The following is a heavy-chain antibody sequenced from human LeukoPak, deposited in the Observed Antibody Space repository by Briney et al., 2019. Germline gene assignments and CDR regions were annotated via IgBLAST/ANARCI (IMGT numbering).Heavy chain of an antibody. J-gene: IGHJ4*02. CDR3: ATSHRALSFGDFDY. D-gene: IGHD3-10*01. CDR1: GYTFTSYG. Sequence: ASVKVSCKASGYTFTSYGISWVRQAPGQGLEWMGWISAYNGNTNYAQKLQGRVTMTTDTSTSTAYMELRSLRSDDTAVYYCATSHRALSFGDFDYWGQGTLVTVSS. V-gene: IGHV1-18*01. CDR2: ISAYNGNT.